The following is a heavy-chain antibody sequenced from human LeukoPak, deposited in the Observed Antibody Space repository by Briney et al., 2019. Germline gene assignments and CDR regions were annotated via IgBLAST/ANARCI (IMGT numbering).Heavy chain of an antibody. V-gene: IGHV1-2*06. D-gene: IGHD2-21*02. CDR1: GYTFTGYY. CDR2: INPNSGGT. Sequence: GASVKVSCXASGYTFTGYYMHWVRQAPGQGLEWMGRINPNSGGTNCAQKFQGRVTMTGDTSISTAYMELSRLRSDDTAVYYCARYCGGDCSDDAFDIWGQGTMVTVSS. J-gene: IGHJ3*02. CDR3: ARYCGGDCSDDAFDI.